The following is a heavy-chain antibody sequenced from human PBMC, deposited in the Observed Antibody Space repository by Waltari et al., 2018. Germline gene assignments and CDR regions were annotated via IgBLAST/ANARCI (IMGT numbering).Heavy chain of an antibody. CDR3: ARDSVYYDSSGPMSDYYYYMDV. CDR1: GGSISSYY. V-gene: IGHV4-59*01. J-gene: IGHJ6*03. D-gene: IGHD3-22*01. CDR2: IYYSGST. Sequence: QVQLQESGSGLVKPSETLSLTCTVSGGSISSYYWSWIRQPPGKGLEWIGYIYYSGSTNYNPSLKSRVTISVDTSKNQFSLKLSSVTAADTAVYYCARDSVYYDSSGPMSDYYYYMDVWGKGTTVTVSS.